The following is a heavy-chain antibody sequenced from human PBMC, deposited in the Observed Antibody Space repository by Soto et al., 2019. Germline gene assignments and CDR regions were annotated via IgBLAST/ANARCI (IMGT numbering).Heavy chain of an antibody. CDR2: IYYSGST. D-gene: IGHD1-26*01. J-gene: IGHJ4*02. V-gene: IGHV4-59*01. CDR3: ARDSGTSGSHTTDFDY. Sequence: SETLSLTCTVSGGSISSYYWSWIRQPPGKGLEWIGYIYYSGSTNYNPSLKSRVTISVGTSKNQFSLKLRSVTAADTAVYYCARDSGTSGSHTTDFDYWGQGALVTVSS. CDR1: GGSISSYY.